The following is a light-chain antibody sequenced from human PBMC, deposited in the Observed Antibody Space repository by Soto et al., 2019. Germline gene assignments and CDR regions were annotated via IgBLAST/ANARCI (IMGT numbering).Light chain of an antibody. CDR1: QSVTTN. V-gene: IGKV3-15*01. J-gene: IGKJ2*01. CDR2: DAS. Sequence: EVVMTQSPATLSVSPGERVTFSCRASQSVTTNLAWYQHKPGQSPRLLISDASTGASGIPPRFSGSGSGTEFTLTIDSLQSEDFAVYYCQQYNNWPPYTFGQGTKVDIK. CDR3: QQYNNWPPYT.